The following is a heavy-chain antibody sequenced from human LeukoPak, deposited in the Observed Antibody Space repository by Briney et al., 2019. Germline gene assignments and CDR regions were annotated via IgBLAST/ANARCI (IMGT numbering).Heavy chain of an antibody. CDR1: GFSFSAYS. CDR2: ISSDSDHI. Sequence: GGSLRLSCAASGFSFSAYSMSWVRQAPGKGLEWVSSISSDSDHIFYADSVKGRFIIPRDNAKNSLYLQMNSLRAEDAAVYYCARDPGFGVVVYYYFDYWGQGTLVTVSS. CDR3: ARDPGFGVVVYYYFDY. V-gene: IGHV3-21*01. J-gene: IGHJ4*02. D-gene: IGHD3-3*01.